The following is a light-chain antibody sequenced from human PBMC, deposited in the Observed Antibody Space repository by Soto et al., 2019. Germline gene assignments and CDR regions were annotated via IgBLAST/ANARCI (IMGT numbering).Light chain of an antibody. Sequence: DIQMTQSPSTLSASVGDRVTITCRASQSVNSWLAWYQQKPGKAPKLLLYKASSLESGVPSRFSGSGSGTEFTLTISSLQPDDFGTYYCQQYNSYTWTFGQGTKVDIK. CDR2: KAS. CDR1: QSVNSW. V-gene: IGKV1-5*03. CDR3: QQYNSYTWT. J-gene: IGKJ1*01.